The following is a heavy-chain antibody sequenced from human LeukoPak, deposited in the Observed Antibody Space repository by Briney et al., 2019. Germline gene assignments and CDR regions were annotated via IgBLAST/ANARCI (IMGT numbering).Heavy chain of an antibody. Sequence: GASVKVSFKTSGYTFTDYYMHWVRQAPGQGLEWMGWINPSSGGTNYAQKFQGRVTMTRDTSISTAYMELNGLRSDDTAVYYCARDRDYGSGIFDYWGQGTLVTVSS. V-gene: IGHV1-2*02. CDR3: ARDRDYGSGIFDY. J-gene: IGHJ4*02. CDR1: GYTFTDYY. D-gene: IGHD3-10*01. CDR2: INPSSGGT.